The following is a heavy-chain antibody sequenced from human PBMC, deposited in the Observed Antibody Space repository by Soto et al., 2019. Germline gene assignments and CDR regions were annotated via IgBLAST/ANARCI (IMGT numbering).Heavy chain of an antibody. CDR1: GFTFSSYG. J-gene: IGHJ6*02. CDR2: IWYDGSNK. Sequence: QVQLVESGGGVVQPGRSLRLSCAASGFTFSSYGMHWVRQAPGKGLEWVAVIWYDGSNKYYADSVKGRFTISRDNSKNTLYLQMNSLRAEDTAVYYCAREGQSRYYDSSGYTDYYYYGMDVWGQETTVTVSS. CDR3: AREGQSRYYDSSGYTDYYYYGMDV. V-gene: IGHV3-33*01. D-gene: IGHD3-22*01.